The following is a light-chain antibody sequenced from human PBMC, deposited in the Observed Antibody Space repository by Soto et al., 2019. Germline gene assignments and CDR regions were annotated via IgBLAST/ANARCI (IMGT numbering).Light chain of an antibody. V-gene: IGLV2-8*01. Sequence: SALTQPPSASGSPGQSVTISCTGTKNDIGVYDFVSWYQHHPGKAPKLMIYEVSERPSGVPDRFSGSKSSNTASLTVSGLQAEDEADYYCSSYAGSNNVVFGTGTKVTVL. CDR3: SSYAGSNNVV. CDR2: EVS. CDR1: KNDIGVYDF. J-gene: IGLJ1*01.